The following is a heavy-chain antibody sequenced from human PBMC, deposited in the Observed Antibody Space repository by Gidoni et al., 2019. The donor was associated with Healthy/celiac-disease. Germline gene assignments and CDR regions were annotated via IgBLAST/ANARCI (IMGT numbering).Heavy chain of an antibody. J-gene: IGHJ5*02. CDR1: CGSISSSSYY. CDR3: ARETLYSSSPERWFDP. D-gene: IGHD6-6*01. Sequence: QLQLQESGPGLVKPSETLSLTCTVSCGSISSSSYYWGWIRQPPGKGLEWIGSIYYSGSTYYNPSLKSRVTISVDTSKNQFSLKLSSVTAADTAVYYCARETLYSSSPERWFDPWGQGTLVTVSS. CDR2: IYYSGST. V-gene: IGHV4-39*02.